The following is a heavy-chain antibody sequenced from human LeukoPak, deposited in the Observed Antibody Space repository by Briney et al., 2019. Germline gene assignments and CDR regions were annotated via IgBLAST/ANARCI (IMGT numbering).Heavy chain of an antibody. V-gene: IGHV3-21*01. CDR1: GFTFSSYS. CDR3: ARPFGRYGDYENYYFDY. D-gene: IGHD4-17*01. Sequence: SGGSLRLSCAASGFTFSSYSMNWVRQAPGKGLEWVSSISSSSSYTYYADSVKGRFTISRDNAKISLYLQMNSLRAEDTAVYYCARPFGRYGDYENYYFDYWGQRTLVTVSS. J-gene: IGHJ4*02. CDR2: ISSSSSYT.